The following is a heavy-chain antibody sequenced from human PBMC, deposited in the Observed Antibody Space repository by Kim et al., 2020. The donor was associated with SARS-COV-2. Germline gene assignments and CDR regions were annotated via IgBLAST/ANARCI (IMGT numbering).Heavy chain of an antibody. CDR3: AKDPDEGAAAAFDI. J-gene: IGHJ3*02. V-gene: IGHV3-23*01. D-gene: IGHD6-13*01. Sequence: ADSVKGRFTISRDNSKNTLYLQMNSLRAEDTAVYYCAKDPDEGAAAAFDIWGQGTMVTVSS.